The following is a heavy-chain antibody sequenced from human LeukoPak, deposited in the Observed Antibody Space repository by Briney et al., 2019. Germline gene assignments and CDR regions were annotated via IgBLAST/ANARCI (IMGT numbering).Heavy chain of an antibody. CDR1: GGSFSGYY. D-gene: IGHD1-1*01. Sequence: SETLSLTCAVYGGSFSGYYWSWIRQPPGKGLEGIGEINHSGSTNYNPSVKSRVTISVDTSKNQFSLKLSSVTAADTAVYYCARRSTRTTSANVGFAHWGQGTLVPVSS. CDR3: ARRSTRTTSANVGFAH. V-gene: IGHV4-34*01. CDR2: INHSGST. J-gene: IGHJ4*02.